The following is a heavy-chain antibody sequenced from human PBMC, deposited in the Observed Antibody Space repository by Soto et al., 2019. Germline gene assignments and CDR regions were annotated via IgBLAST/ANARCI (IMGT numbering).Heavy chain of an antibody. CDR3: AKGLIFAVVVADYVMDV. V-gene: IGHV1-3*01. J-gene: IGHJ6*02. D-gene: IGHD3-3*01. Sequence: ASVKVSCKASGYSFSNYAMHWVRQAPGQRLEWMGWINAGNGNTKYPQKFQDRVTITRDTSASTAYMELSSLRSEDTAVYYCAKGLIFAVVVADYVMDVWGQRTTVPVSS. CDR2: INAGNGNT. CDR1: GYSFSNYA.